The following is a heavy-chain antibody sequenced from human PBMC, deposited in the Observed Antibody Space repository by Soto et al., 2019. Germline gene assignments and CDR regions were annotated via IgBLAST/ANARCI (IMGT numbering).Heavy chain of an antibody. CDR1: GFTFDDYA. J-gene: IGHJ4*02. D-gene: IGHD6-13*01. CDR2: ISWNSGSL. Sequence: DVQLVESGGGLVQPGRSLRLSCAASGFTFDDYAMHWVRQAPGKGLEWVSGISWNSGSLGYADSVKGRFTISRDNAKNALYLQMNSLRAEDTALYYCAKAAGYSSSWYYFDYWGQGTLVTVSS. V-gene: IGHV3-9*01. CDR3: AKAAGYSSSWYYFDY.